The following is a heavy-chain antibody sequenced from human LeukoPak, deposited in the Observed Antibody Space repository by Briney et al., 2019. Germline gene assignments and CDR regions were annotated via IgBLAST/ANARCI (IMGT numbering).Heavy chain of an antibody. J-gene: IGHJ4*02. CDR2: IYSGGST. Sequence: TGGSLRLSCAASGFTVSSNYMSGVRQAPGKGLEWISVIYSGGSTYYADSVKGRFTISRDNSKNTLYLQMNSLRAEDTAVYYCLGTTDYWGQGTLVTVSS. D-gene: IGHD7-27*01. V-gene: IGHV3-53*01. CDR1: GFTVSSNY. CDR3: LGTTDY.